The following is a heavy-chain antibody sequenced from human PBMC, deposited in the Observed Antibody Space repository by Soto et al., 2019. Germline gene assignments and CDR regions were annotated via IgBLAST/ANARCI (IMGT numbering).Heavy chain of an antibody. Sequence: EVQLVESGGDLVQPGGSLRLSCAASGFTFSTYWMSWVRQAPGKGLEWVANIKHDGSEKYYVDSVKGRFTISRDNAKNSLFLQMNSLRAEDTAVYYCAKIRDTSAWAPCDYWGQGTLVTVSS. CDR3: AKIRDTSAWAPCDY. CDR1: GFTFSTYW. CDR2: IKHDGSEK. D-gene: IGHD6-19*01. V-gene: IGHV3-7*01. J-gene: IGHJ4*02.